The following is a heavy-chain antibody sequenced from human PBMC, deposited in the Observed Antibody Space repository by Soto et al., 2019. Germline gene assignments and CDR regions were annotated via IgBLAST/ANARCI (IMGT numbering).Heavy chain of an antibody. CDR2: IYYSGST. J-gene: IGHJ5*02. CDR3: ARSPCSGGSCYSRNWFDP. Sequence: SETLSLTCTVSGGSISSGGYYWSWIRQHPGKGLEWIGYIYYSGSTYYNPSLKSRVTISVDTSKNQFSLKLSSVTAADTAVYYCARSPCSGGSCYSRNWFDPWGQGTLVTVSS. CDR1: GGSISSGGYY. V-gene: IGHV4-31*03. D-gene: IGHD2-15*01.